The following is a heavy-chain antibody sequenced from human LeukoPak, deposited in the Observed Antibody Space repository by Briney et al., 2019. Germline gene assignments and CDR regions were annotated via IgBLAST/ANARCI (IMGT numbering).Heavy chain of an antibody. J-gene: IGHJ3*02. Sequence: PGGSLRLSCAASGFTFSSYSTNWVRQAPGKGLEWVSSISSSSSYIYYADSVKGRFTISRDNAKNSLYLQMNSLRAEDTAAYYCARGSNLDAFDIWGQGTMVTVSS. CDR1: GFTFSSYS. CDR3: ARGSNLDAFDI. CDR2: ISSSSSYI. V-gene: IGHV3-21*01.